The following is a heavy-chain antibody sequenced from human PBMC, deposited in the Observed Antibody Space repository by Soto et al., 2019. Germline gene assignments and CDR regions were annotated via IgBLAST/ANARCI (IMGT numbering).Heavy chain of an antibody. CDR2: IYYSGRTNYNSGRT. D-gene: IGHD2-21*01. Sequence: SETLSLTCTVSGDSMTSYYWTWIRQPPGKGLECLGYIYYSGRTNYNSGRTNYNPSLKSRVTISVDTSKNKFSLKLNSVTAADTAMYYCARYGHGRDYGWFDASGQGTLVTVS. J-gene: IGHJ5*02. CDR1: GDSMTSYY. V-gene: IGHV4-59*01. CDR3: ARYGHGRDYGWFDA.